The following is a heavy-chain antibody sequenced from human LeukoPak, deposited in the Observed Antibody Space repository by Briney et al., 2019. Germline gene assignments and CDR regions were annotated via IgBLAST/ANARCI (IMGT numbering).Heavy chain of an antibody. CDR3: AKAETNYYYYMDV. Sequence: PGGSVRLSCAASGFTFSSYSMNWVRQAPGKGLEWVSSISSSSSYIYYADSVNGRFIISRDNSKNTLYLQMNSLRAEDTAVYYCAKAETNYYYYMDVWGKGTTVTISS. CDR2: ISSSSSYI. CDR1: GFTFSSYS. J-gene: IGHJ6*03. V-gene: IGHV3-21*01.